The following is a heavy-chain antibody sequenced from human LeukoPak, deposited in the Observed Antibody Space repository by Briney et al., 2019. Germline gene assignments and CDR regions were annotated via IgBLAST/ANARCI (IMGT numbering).Heavy chain of an antibody. V-gene: IGHV3-7*01. J-gene: IGHJ4*02. CDR1: GFTFSSYW. Sequence: QPGGSLRLSCAASGFTFSSYWMSWVRQAPGKGLEWVANIKKDGSEKDYMDAVKGRFTISRDNARNSLYLQMNSLRADDTAVYYCALNSGIEGPGTFAYWGQGRLVTVSP. D-gene: IGHD6-13*01. CDR2: IKKDGSEK. CDR3: ALNSGIEGPGTFAY.